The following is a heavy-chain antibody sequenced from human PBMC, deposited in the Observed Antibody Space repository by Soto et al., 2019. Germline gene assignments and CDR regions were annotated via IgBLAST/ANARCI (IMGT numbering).Heavy chain of an antibody. Sequence: QVQLVQSGAEVKKPGASVKVSCKASGYTFTGYYMHWVRQAPGQGLEWMGWINPNSGGTNYAQKFQGWVTMTRDTPISTASMGRSRRGSEATAVYSCAPSSWYGGGFDSGGQGPLVPVSS. CDR1: GYTFTGYY. J-gene: IGHJ4*02. D-gene: IGHD6-13*01. V-gene: IGHV1-2*04. CDR2: INPNSGGT. CDR3: APSSWYGGGFDS.